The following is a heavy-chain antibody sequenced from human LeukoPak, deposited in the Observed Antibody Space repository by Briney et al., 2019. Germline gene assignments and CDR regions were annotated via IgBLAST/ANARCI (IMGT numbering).Heavy chain of an antibody. D-gene: IGHD2-15*01. J-gene: IGHJ4*02. V-gene: IGHV4-39*07. Sequence: PSETLSLTCTVSGGSISSSSYYWGWIRQPPGKGLEWIGSIYYSGSTYYNPSLKSRVTISVDTSKNQFSLKLSSVTAADTAVYYCARGARPNLGYCSGGSCYSVWGWGQGTLVTVSS. CDR3: ARGARPNLGYCSGGSCYSVWG. CDR1: GGSISSSSYY. CDR2: IYYSGST.